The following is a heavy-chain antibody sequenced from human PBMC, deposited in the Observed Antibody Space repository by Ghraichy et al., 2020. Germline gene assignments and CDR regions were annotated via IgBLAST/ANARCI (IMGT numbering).Heavy chain of an antibody. Sequence: GESLNISCAASGFTFSSYAMSWVRQAPGKGLEWVSAISGSGGSTYYADSVKGRFTISRDNSKNTLYLQMNSLRAEDTAVYYCAKDNSYSSGWYFDYWGQGTLVTVSS. CDR1: GFTFSSYA. CDR3: AKDNSYSSGWYFDY. D-gene: IGHD6-19*01. J-gene: IGHJ4*02. V-gene: IGHV3-23*01. CDR2: ISGSGGST.